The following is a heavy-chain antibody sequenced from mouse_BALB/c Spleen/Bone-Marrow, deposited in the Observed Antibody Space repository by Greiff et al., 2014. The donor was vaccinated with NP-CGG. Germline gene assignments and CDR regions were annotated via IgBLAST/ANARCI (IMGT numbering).Heavy chain of an antibody. Sequence: QVQLQQSGSVLVRPGASVKLSCKASGYTFTSSWMHWAKQRPGQGLEWIGEVHPNSGNTNYNEKFKGKATLTVDTSSSTAYVDLSSLTSEDSAVYYSANYYGSSSYWGQGTTLTVSS. V-gene: IGHV1S130*01. D-gene: IGHD1-1*01. CDR1: GYTFTSSW. CDR2: VHPNSGNT. J-gene: IGHJ2*01. CDR3: ANYYGSSSY.